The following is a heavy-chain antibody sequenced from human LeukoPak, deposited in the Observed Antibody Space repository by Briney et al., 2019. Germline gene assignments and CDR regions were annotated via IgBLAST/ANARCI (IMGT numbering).Heavy chain of an antibody. D-gene: IGHD3-9*01. J-gene: IGHJ4*02. CDR2: IYYSGST. CDR3: ARGVGYDILTGLLFDY. CDR1: GGSISTYY. V-gene: IGHV4-59*08. Sequence: SETLSLTCTVSGGSISTYYWSWIRQPPGKGLEWIGYIYYSGSTNYNPSLKSRVTISVDTSKNQFSLKLSSVTAADTAVYYCARGVGYDILTGLLFDYWGQGTLVTVSS.